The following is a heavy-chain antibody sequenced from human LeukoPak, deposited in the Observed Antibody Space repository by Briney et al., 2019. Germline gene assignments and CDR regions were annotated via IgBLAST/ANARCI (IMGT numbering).Heavy chain of an antibody. Sequence: GGSLILSCAASGFTFSSHWMHWVRQAPGKGLVWVSRISSDESSTSYADSVKGRFTISRDNAKKTLYLQMNSLRAEDTAVYYWARGGGVITAIDYWGQGTLVTVSS. CDR3: ARGGGVITAIDY. J-gene: IGHJ4*02. CDR1: GFTFSSHW. V-gene: IGHV3-74*01. D-gene: IGHD2-15*01. CDR2: ISSDESST.